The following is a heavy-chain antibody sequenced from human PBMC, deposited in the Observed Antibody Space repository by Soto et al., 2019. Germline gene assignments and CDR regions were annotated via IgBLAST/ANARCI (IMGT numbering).Heavy chain of an antibody. D-gene: IGHD6-25*01. Sequence: PSETLSLTCTVSGGSGSSGSYYWSWIRQPPGKGLEWIGYIYYSGSTNYNPSLKSRVTISVDTSKNQFSLKLSSVTAADTAVYYCARDGIAAFDYWGQGTLVTVSS. V-gene: IGHV4-61*01. CDR2: IYYSGST. J-gene: IGHJ4*02. CDR1: GGSGSSGSYY. CDR3: ARDGIAAFDY.